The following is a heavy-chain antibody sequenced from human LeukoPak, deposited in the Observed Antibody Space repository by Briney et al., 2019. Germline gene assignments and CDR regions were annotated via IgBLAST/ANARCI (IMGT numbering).Heavy chain of an antibody. V-gene: IGHV3-48*01. CDR2: ISSSSSTI. Sequence: RGSLRLSCAASGFTFSSYSMNWVRQAPGKGLEWVSYISSSSSTIYYADSVKGRFTISRDNAKNSLYLQMNSLRAEDTAVYYCARGRYSSSSGDFDYWGQGTLVTVSS. J-gene: IGHJ4*02. CDR3: ARGRYSSSSGDFDY. D-gene: IGHD6-6*01. CDR1: GFTFSSYS.